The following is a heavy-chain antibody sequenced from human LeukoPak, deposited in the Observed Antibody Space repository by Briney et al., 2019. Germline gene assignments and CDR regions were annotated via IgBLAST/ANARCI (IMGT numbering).Heavy chain of an antibody. Sequence: GGSLRLSCAASGFSFSDYYMSWIRQAPGKGLEWVSYISSSGSTIYYADSVKGRFTISRDNAKNSLYLQMNSLRAEDTAVYYCAREGYSSGWHTYFDYWGQGTLVTVSS. CDR2: ISSSGSTI. CDR3: AREGYSSGWHTYFDY. V-gene: IGHV3-11*01. J-gene: IGHJ4*02. CDR1: GFSFSDYY. D-gene: IGHD6-19*01.